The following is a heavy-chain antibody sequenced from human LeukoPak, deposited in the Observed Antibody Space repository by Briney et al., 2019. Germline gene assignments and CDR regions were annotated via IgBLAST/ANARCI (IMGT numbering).Heavy chain of an antibody. D-gene: IGHD6-13*01. CDR2: TSGSGGST. CDR3: AKDTGYSSSWYLKLDAFDI. CDR1: GFTFSSYA. Sequence: GGSLRLSCAASGFTFSSYAMSWVRQAPGKGLEWVSATSGSGGSTYYADSVKGRFTISRDNSKNTLYLQMNSLRAEDTAVYYCAKDTGYSSSWYLKLDAFDIWGQGTMVTVSS. J-gene: IGHJ3*02. V-gene: IGHV3-23*01.